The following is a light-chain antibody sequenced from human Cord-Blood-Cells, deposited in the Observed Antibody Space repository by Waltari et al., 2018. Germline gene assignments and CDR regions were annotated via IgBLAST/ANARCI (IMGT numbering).Light chain of an antibody. CDR3: QQYDSYPLT. V-gene: IGKV1-8*01. CDR1: QVISSY. Sequence: AIRMTQSPSSLSASTGDSVTITCRASQVISSYLAWYQQKPGKAPKLLISTASTLQSGVPWRFSGSGSGTDFTLTISCLQSEDFATYDCQQYDSYPLTFGGGTKVEIK. J-gene: IGKJ4*01. CDR2: TAS.